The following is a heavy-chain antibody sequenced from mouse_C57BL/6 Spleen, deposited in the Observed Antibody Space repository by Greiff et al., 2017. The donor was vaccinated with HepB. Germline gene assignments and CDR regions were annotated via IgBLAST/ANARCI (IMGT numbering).Heavy chain of an antibody. CDR1: GYTFTDHT. V-gene: IGHV1-78*01. D-gene: IGHD1-1*01. CDR2: IYPRDGST. J-gene: IGHJ2*01. CDR3: ARELYYYGSSSYFDY. Sequence: VQLQQSDAELVKPGASVKISCKVSGYTFTDHTIHWMKQRPEQGLEWIGYIYPRDGSTKYNEKFKGKATLTADKSSSTAYMQLNSLTSEDSAVYFCARELYYYGSSSYFDYWGQGTTLTVSS.